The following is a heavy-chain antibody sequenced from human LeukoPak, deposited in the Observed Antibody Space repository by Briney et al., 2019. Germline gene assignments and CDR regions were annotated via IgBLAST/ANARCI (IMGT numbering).Heavy chain of an antibody. CDR1: GYTFTGYY. Sequence: ASVKVSCKASGYTFTGYYMHWVRQAPGQGLEWMGWINPNSGGTNYAQKFQGRVTMTRDTSISTAYMELSRLRSDDTAVYYCARGYVGSRYCTNGVCESNWFDPWGQGTLVTVSS. V-gene: IGHV1-2*02. D-gene: IGHD2-8*01. J-gene: IGHJ5*02. CDR2: INPNSGGT. CDR3: ARGYVGSRYCTNGVCESNWFDP.